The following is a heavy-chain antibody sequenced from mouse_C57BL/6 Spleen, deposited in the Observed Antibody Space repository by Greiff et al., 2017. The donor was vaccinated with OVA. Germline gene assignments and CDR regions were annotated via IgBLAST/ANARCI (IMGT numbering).Heavy chain of an antibody. CDR1: GYTFTEYT. CDR2: FYPGSGSI. CDR3: ARRDPHDGYYPYYFDY. D-gene: IGHD2-3*01. Sequence: QVQLQQSGAELVKPGASVKLSCKASGYTFTEYTINWVKQRSGQGLEWIGWFYPGSGSIKYNEKFKDKATLTADKSSSTVYMELSRLTSDDSAVYFCARRDPHDGYYPYYFDYWGQGTTLTVSA. V-gene: IGHV1-62-2*01. J-gene: IGHJ2*01.